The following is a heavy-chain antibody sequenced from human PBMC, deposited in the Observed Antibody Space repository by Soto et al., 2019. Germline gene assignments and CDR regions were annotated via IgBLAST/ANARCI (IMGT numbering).Heavy chain of an antibody. V-gene: IGHV1-69*01. J-gene: IGHJ4*02. CDR2: IIPMFGTA. D-gene: IGHD3-22*01. Sequence: QVQLVQSGAEVKKPGSSVKVSCKASGGTFNDYTFNWVRQAPGQGLEWMGGIIPMFGTANYAQKFLGRVTITADESTNTVYMVLSSLRSEDTAVYYCARDGDFYDSSGYYYNWGQGTMVTVSS. CDR1: GGTFNDYT. CDR3: ARDGDFYDSSGYYYN.